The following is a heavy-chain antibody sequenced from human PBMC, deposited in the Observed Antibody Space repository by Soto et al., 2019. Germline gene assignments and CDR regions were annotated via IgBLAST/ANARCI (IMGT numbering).Heavy chain of an antibody. J-gene: IGHJ6*02. CDR2: ISAYNGNT. CDR1: GYTFTSYG. Sequence: ASVKVSCKASGYTFTSYGISWVRQAPGQGLEWMGWISAYNGNTNYAQKLQGRVTMTTDTSTSTAYMELRSLRSDDTAVYYCARDDLPLRSGSYYYYYGMDVWGQGTTVTVSS. D-gene: IGHD1-26*01. V-gene: IGHV1-18*01. CDR3: ARDDLPLRSGSYYYYYGMDV.